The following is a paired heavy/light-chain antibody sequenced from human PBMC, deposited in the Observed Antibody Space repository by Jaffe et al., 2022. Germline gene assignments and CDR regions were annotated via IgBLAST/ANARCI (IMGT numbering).Heavy chain of an antibody. D-gene: IGHD3-9*01. CDR2: IYWDDDK. J-gene: IGHJ3*02. CDR3: AHTVVLRYFADAFDI. Sequence: QITLKESGPTLVKPTQTLTLTCTFSGFSLSTSGVGVGWIRQPPGKALEWLALIYWDDDKRYSPSLKSRLTITKDTSKNQVVLTMTNMDPVDTATYYCAHTVVLRYFADAFDIWGQGTMVTVSS. V-gene: IGHV2-5*02. CDR1: GFSLSTSGVG.
Light chain of an antibody. V-gene: IGKV1-13*02. CDR3: QQFNSYPIT. CDR1: QGISSA. J-gene: IGKJ5*01. Sequence: AIQLTQSPSSLSASVGDRVTITCRASQGISSALAWYQQKPGKAPKLLIYDASSLESGVPSRFSGSGSGTDFTLTISSLQPEDFATYYCQQFNSYPITFGQGTRLEIK. CDR2: DAS.